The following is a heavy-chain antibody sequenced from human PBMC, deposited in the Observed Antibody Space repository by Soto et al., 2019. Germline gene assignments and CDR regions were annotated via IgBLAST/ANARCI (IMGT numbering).Heavy chain of an antibody. V-gene: IGHV1-69*13. CDR1: GGTFSSYA. D-gene: IGHD3-16*01. CDR3: ARDDIYVFLMGGRSPGGILV. CDR2: IIPIFGTA. Sequence: SVKVSCKASGGTFSSYAISWVRQAPGQGLEWMGGIIPIFGTANYAQKFQGRVTITADESTSTAYMELSSLRSEDTAVYYCARDDIYVFLMGGRSPGGILVCGQAITVTV. J-gene: IGHJ6*02.